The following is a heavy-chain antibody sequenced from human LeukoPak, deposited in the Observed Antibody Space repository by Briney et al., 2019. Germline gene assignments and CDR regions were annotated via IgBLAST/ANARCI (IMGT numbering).Heavy chain of an antibody. V-gene: IGHV1-8*01. D-gene: IGHD6-19*01. J-gene: IGHJ3*02. CDR3: ARETIRAGRYAFDI. CDR2: MNPNSGNT. Sequence: ASVKVSCKASGYTFTSYDINWVRRATGQGLEWMGWMNPNSGNTGYAQKFQGRVTMTRNTSISTAYMELSSLRSEDTAVYYCARETIRAGRYAFDIWGQGTMVTVSS. CDR1: GYTFTSYD.